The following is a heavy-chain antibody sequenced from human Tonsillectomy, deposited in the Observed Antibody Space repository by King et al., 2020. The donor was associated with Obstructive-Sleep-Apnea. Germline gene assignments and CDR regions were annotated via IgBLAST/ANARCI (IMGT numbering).Heavy chain of an antibody. V-gene: IGHV4-31*03. CDR3: ARAPMVRGIIRWFDP. D-gene: IGHD3-10*01. Sequence: VQLQESGPGLVKPSQTLSLTCTVSGGSISSGDYYWSWILQHPGKCLEWIGYSYYIGSTNYNPSLKSRVTISVDTSKNQFSLKLSSVTAADTAVYYCARAPMVRGIIRWFDPWGQGTLVTVSS. CDR2: SYYIGST. CDR1: GGSISSGDYY. J-gene: IGHJ5*02.